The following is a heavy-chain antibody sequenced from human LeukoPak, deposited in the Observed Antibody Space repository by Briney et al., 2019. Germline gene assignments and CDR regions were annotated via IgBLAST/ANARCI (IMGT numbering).Heavy chain of an antibody. CDR2: IYHSGST. CDR3: ARKVAGTIDY. V-gene: IGHV4-30-2*01. D-gene: IGHD6-19*01. J-gene: IGHJ4*02. Sequence: TTSETLSLTCTVSGGSISSGGYYWSWIRQPPGKGLEWIGYIYHSGSTYYNPSLKSRVTISVDRSKNQFSLKLSSVTAADTAVYYCARKVAGTIDYWGQGTLVTVSS. CDR1: GGSISSGGYY.